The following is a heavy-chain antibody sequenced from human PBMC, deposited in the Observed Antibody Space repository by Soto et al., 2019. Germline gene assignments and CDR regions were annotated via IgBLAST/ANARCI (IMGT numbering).Heavy chain of an antibody. CDR3: ARDIVVVIAYYYYGMDV. Sequence: ASVKVSCTASGYTFTSYGISWVRQAPGQGLEWMGWISAYNGNTNYAQKLQGRVTMTTDTSTSTAYMELRSLRSDDTAVYYCARDIVVVIAYYYYGMDVWGQGTTVTVSS. CDR2: ISAYNGNT. J-gene: IGHJ6*02. CDR1: GYTFTSYG. D-gene: IGHD3-22*01. V-gene: IGHV1-18*01.